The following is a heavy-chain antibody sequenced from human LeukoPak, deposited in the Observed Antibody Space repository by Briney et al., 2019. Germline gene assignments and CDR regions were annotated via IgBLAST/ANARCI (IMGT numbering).Heavy chain of an antibody. CDR3: TRHGGGSAYHYYGLDV. CDR1: GGSIDTYY. V-gene: IGHV4-59*08. CDR2: IYYSGST. D-gene: IGHD2-15*01. Sequence: SETLSLTCTVSGGSIDTYYWSWIRQPPGKGLEWIGYIYYSGSTNYNPSVKSRVTISVHTSKNQFSLQLTSVTAADTAVYYCTRHGGGSAYHYYGLDVWGHGTTVIVSS. J-gene: IGHJ6*02.